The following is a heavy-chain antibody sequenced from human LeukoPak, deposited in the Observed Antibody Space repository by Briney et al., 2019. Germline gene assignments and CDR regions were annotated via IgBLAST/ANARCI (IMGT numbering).Heavy chain of an antibody. V-gene: IGHV3-15*01. Sequence: PGGSLRLSCAASEFSVGSNYMTWVRQAPGKGLEWVGRIKSKTDGGTTDYAAPVKGRFTISRDDSKNTLYLQMNSLKTEDTAVHYCTTDRGDSSSWYFRYSYWGQGTLVTVSS. CDR3: TTDRGDSSSWYFRYSY. CDR1: EFSVGSNY. J-gene: IGHJ4*02. CDR2: IKSKTDGGTT. D-gene: IGHD6-13*01.